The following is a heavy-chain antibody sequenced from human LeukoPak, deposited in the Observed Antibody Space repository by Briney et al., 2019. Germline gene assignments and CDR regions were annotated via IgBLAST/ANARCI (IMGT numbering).Heavy chain of an antibody. D-gene: IGHD6-6*01. CDR1: GLTFSSYS. V-gene: IGHV3-21*01. CDR2: ISSSSTYI. J-gene: IGHJ6*02. CDR3: ARVDGASGAARMDV. Sequence: PGGSLRLSCAASGLTFSSYSMNWVRQAPGKGLEWVSVISSSSTYIFYADSVKGRFAISRDNAKNSLFLQMNSLRADDTAVYYCARVDGASGAARMDVWGQGTTVTVSS.